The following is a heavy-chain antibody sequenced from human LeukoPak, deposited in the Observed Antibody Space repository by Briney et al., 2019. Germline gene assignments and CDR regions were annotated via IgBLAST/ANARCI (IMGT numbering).Heavy chain of an antibody. CDR1: GFTFNDYN. CDR3: ARDFTGRYTIDY. D-gene: IGHD3-9*01. V-gene: IGHV3-30-3*01. Sequence: GGSLRLSWAASGFTFNDYNMHWVRQAPGKGLEWVAFISYHGINKNDADSVKGRFTISRDNSENTVYLQINSLRPEDTAIYYCARDFTGRYTIDYWGQGTLVTVSS. J-gene: IGHJ4*02. CDR2: ISYHGINK.